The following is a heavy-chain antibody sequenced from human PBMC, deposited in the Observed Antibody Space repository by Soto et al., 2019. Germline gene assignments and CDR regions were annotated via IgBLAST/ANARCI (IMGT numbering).Heavy chain of an antibody. D-gene: IGHD2-2*01. CDR2: ISSSSSYI. J-gene: IGHJ5*02. Sequence: EVQLVESGGGLVKPGGSLRLSCAASGFTFSSYSMNWVRQAPGKGLEWVSSISSSSSYIYYADSVKGRFTISRDNAKNSLYLQMNSLRAEDTAVYYCARGLHCSSTICALDWFDPWGQGTLVTVSS. CDR1: GFTFSSYS. V-gene: IGHV3-21*01. CDR3: ARGLHCSSTICALDWFDP.